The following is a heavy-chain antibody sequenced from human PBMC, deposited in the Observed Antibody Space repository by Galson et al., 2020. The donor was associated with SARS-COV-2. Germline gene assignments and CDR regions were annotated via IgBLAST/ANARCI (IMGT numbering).Heavy chain of an antibody. CDR2: IIPIFGTA. D-gene: IGHD5-18*01. CDR3: ASGGEDTAMEYYFDY. J-gene: IGHJ4*02. V-gene: IGHV1-69*01. Sequence: SVKVSCKASGGTFSSYAISWVRQSPGQGLEWMGGIIPIFGTANYAQKFPGRVTITADESTSTAYMELSSLRSEDTAVYYCASGGEDTAMEYYFDYWGQGTLVTVSS. CDR1: GGTFSSYA.